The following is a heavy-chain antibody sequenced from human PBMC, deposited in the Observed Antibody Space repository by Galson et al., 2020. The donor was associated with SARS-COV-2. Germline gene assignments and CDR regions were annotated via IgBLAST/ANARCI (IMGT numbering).Heavy chain of an antibody. V-gene: IGHV1-2*02. Sequence: GESLKISCKASGYTFTGYYMHWVRQAPGQGLEWMGRINPNSGGTNYAQKFQGRVTMTRDTSISTAYMELSRLRSDDTAVYYCARFGPVSHSRGYLRMVDYWGQGTLVTVSS. CDR2: INPNSGGT. CDR1: GYTFTGYY. J-gene: IGHJ4*02. D-gene: IGHD3-22*01. CDR3: ARFGPVSHSRGYLRMVDY.